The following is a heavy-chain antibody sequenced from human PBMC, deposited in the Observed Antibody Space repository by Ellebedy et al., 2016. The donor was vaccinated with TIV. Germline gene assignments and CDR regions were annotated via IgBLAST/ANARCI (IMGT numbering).Heavy chain of an antibody. Sequence: PGGSLRLSCAASGFTFSNYWMTWVRQAPGKGLEWRAMIKVDGSHKTCVDSVKGRFTVSRDNAKNSLYLQMDSLRVEDTAVYYCARRTKEPGTDYWGQGTLVTVSP. J-gene: IGHJ4*02. D-gene: IGHD6-13*01. CDR2: IKVDGSHK. V-gene: IGHV3-7*01. CDR1: GFTFSNYW. CDR3: ARRTKEPGTDY.